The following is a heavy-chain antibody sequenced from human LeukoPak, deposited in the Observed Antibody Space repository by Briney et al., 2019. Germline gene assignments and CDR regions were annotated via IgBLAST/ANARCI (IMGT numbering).Heavy chain of an antibody. CDR2: ISYDGSNK. Sequence: TGGSLRLSCAASGFTFSSYAMSWVRQAPGKGLEWVAVISYDGSNKYYADSVKGRFTISRDNSKNTLYLQINSLRGEDTAVYYCARDRSQRAYSYGPDGEWGQGTLVTVSS. CDR1: GFTFSSYA. J-gene: IGHJ4*02. D-gene: IGHD5-18*01. CDR3: ARDRSQRAYSYGPDGE. V-gene: IGHV3-30*01.